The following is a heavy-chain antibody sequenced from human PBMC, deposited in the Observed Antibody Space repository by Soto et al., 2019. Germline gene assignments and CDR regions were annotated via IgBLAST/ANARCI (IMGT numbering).Heavy chain of an antibody. J-gene: IGHJ4*02. CDR2: IYYSGNT. CDR1: GGSISSGYYY. Sequence: SETLSLTCSVSGGSISSGYYYWSWIRQPPGKGLEWIGNIYYSGNTYYNPSLKSRVTISVDRSKNQFSLKLSSVTAADTAVYYCARIIAAQEFFDYWGQGTLVTVSS. CDR3: ARIIAAQEFFDY. D-gene: IGHD6-6*01. V-gene: IGHV4-30-4*01.